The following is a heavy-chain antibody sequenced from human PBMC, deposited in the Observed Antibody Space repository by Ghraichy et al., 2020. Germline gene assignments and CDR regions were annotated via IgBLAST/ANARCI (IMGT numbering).Heavy chain of an antibody. CDR3: AREVSH. D-gene: IGHD1-14*01. CDR1: GYAISSGYY. CDR2: IYHSGYG. Sequence: GSLRLSCTVSGYAISSGYYWGGIRQPPEKGLEWIANIYHSGYGYYKPSLRSRVTVSVDKSKNQFSLGLSSVTAADTAVYYCAREVSHWGQGILVTVSS. J-gene: IGHJ4*02. V-gene: IGHV4-38-2*02.